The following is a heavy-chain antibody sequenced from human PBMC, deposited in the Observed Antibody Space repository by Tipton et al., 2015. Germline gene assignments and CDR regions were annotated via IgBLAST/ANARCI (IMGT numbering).Heavy chain of an antibody. J-gene: IGHJ2*01. V-gene: IGHV4-34*01. Sequence: TLSLTCDVYGGSFSGYYWNWIRQPPGKGLEWIGEINHSGSTNYNPSLKSRVTISVDTSKNQFSLKLSSVTAADTAVYYCARDAGRYYDSSGLSWYFDLWGRGTLVTVSS. CDR1: GGSFSGYY. CDR2: INHSGST. D-gene: IGHD3-22*01. CDR3: ARDAGRYYDSSGLSWYFDL.